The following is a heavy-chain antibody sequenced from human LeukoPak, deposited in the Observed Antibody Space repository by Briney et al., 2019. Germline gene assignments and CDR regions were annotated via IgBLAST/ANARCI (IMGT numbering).Heavy chain of an antibody. CDR3: TQAAVAGDWGYFDY. J-gene: IGHJ4*02. CDR2: INPNSGGT. D-gene: IGHD6-19*01. V-gene: IGHV1-2*02. Sequence: ASVKVSCKASGGTFSSYAISWVRQAPGQGLEWMGWINPNSGGTNYAQKFQGRVTMTRDTSISTAYMELSRLRSDDTAVYYCTQAAVAGDWGYFDYWGQGTLVTVSS. CDR1: GGTFSSYA.